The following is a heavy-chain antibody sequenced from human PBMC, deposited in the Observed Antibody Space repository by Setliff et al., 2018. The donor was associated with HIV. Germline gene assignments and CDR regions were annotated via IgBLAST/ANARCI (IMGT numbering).Heavy chain of an antibody. CDR2: IKSKTDGGTT. D-gene: IGHD2-15*01. CDR3: TTERDCSGGSCYRY. CDR1: GFTFINAW. Sequence: GGSLRLSCAASGFTFINAWMNWVRQAPGKGLEWVGRIKSKTDGGTTDYAAPVKGRFTISRDDSKNTLYLQMNSLKTEDTALYYCTTERDCSGGSCYRYWGQGTLVTVSS. V-gene: IGHV3-15*07. J-gene: IGHJ4*02.